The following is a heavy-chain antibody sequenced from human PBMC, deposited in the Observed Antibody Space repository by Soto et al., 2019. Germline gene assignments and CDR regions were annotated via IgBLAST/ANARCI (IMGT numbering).Heavy chain of an antibody. Sequence: SETLSLTCSVSGGSISNFFWSRMRQPAGKGMEWIGRIYSSGTTIYNPSLKSRVTMSVDTSKNQFSLNLSSVTAADTALYYCARTMKGYCGGGTCYWFDYWGQRALVNVSS. V-gene: IGHV4-4*07. D-gene: IGHD2-15*01. J-gene: IGHJ4*02. CDR3: ARTMKGYCGGGTCYWFDY. CDR1: GGSISNFF. CDR2: IYSSGTT.